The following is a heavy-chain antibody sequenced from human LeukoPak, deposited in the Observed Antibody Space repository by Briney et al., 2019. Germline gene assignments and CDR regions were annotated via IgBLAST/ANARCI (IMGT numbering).Heavy chain of an antibody. CDR2: IYYGGSS. CDR1: GGSISNYY. Sequence: PSETLSLTCTVSGGSISNYYWSWIRQAPGKGLEWIGYIYYGGSSNYNPSLKSRVTIAVDTSKNQFSLNLSSVTAADTAVYYCGRGERLGVDYWGQGTLVTVSS. CDR3: GRGERLGVDY. D-gene: IGHD1-26*01. J-gene: IGHJ4*02. V-gene: IGHV4-59*01.